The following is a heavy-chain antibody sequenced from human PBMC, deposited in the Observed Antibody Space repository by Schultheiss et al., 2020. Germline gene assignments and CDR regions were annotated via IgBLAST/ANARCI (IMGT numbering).Heavy chain of an antibody. D-gene: IGHD2-2*01. CDR3: ARRRRHCSSTSCPTYYFDY. Sequence: SETLSLTCAVYGGSFSGYYWSWIRQPPGKGLEWIGEINHSGSTNYNPSLKSRVTISVDTSKNQFSLKLSSVTAADTAVYYCARRRRHCSSTSCPTYYFDYWGQGTLVTVSS. CDR1: GGSFSGYY. V-gene: IGHV4-34*01. CDR2: INHSGST. J-gene: IGHJ4*02.